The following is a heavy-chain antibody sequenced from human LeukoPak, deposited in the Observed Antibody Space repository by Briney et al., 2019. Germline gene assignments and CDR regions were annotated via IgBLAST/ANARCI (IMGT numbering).Heavy chain of an antibody. CDR1: GYTFTGYY. J-gene: IGHJ3*02. V-gene: IGHV1-2*02. D-gene: IGHD6-6*01. CDR2: INPNSGGT. CDR3: ARRSSIDAFDI. Sequence: ASVKVSCKASGYTFTGYYMHWVRQAPGQGLEWMGWINPNSGGTNYAQKFQGRVTMTRDTSISTAYMELRSLRSDDTAVYYCARRSSIDAFDIWGQGTMVTVSS.